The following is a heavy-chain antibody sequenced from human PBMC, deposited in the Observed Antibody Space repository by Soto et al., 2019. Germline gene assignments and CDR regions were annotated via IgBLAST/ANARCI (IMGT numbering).Heavy chain of an antibody. CDR1: GGSISSYY. D-gene: IGHD1-26*01. CDR3: AATPRY. Sequence: QVQLQESGPGLVKPSETLSLTCTVSGGSISSYYWSWIRQPPGKGLEWIGYIYSSGSTNYNPSLKGRVTTSLDTSKNQVSLNVTSVTAADTAVYYCAATPRYWGQGRLVTVSS. CDR2: IYSSGST. V-gene: IGHV4-59*01. J-gene: IGHJ4*02.